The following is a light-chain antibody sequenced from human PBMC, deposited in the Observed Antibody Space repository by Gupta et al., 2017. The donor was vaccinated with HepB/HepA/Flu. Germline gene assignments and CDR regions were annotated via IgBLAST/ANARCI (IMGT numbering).Light chain of an antibody. CDR1: SSDVGSYNR. Sequence: QSALSPPAPQSLSPGQSNTIPCTTTSSDVGSYNRVSWYQQHPGKAPKLMNYEVSKRPSGVSNRFSGSKSGNTASLTIAGLQAEDEADYYCCSYAGSSTFVVFGGGTKLTVL. J-gene: IGLJ2*01. V-gene: IGLV2-23*02. CDR2: EVS. CDR3: CSYAGSSTFVV.